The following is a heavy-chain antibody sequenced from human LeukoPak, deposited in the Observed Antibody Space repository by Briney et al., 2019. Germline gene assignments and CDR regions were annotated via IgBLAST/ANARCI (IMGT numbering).Heavy chain of an antibody. V-gene: IGHV3-7*01. CDR1: GFTFSRYW. D-gene: IGHD3-3*01. J-gene: IGHJ4*02. CDR3: AREAEGRFLERSIEQAG. Sequence: GGSLRLSCAASGFTFSRYWMSWVRQAPGKGLEWVAYIKQDGSEKYYVDSVKGRFTISRDNAKNSLYLQMNSLRAEDTAVYYCAREAEGRFLERSIEQAGGGQGPLVTVSS. CDR2: IKQDGSEK.